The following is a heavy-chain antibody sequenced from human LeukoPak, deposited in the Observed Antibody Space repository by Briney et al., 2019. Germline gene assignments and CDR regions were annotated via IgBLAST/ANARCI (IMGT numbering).Heavy chain of an antibody. Sequence: GGSLRLSCAASGFTFSSNYMSWVRQAPGKGLEWVSVIYTGGDTYYADSVNGRFSISRDNSKNTLYLQMNTLRAEDTAVYYCARASGYSGYDPFDFWGQGTLVTVSS. CDR2: IYTGGDT. V-gene: IGHV3-53*01. CDR1: GFTFSSNY. D-gene: IGHD5-12*01. CDR3: ARASGYSGYDPFDF. J-gene: IGHJ4*02.